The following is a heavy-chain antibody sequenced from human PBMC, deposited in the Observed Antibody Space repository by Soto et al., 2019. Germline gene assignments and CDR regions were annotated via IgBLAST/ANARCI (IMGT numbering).Heavy chain of an antibody. CDR2: ISAYNGNT. V-gene: IGHV1-18*04. D-gene: IGHD2-2*01. CDR3: ARGRYCSSTSCPRYYYYYGMDV. CDR1: GYTFTSYG. J-gene: IGHJ6*02. Sequence: ASVKVSCKASGYTFTSYGISWVRQAPGQGLEWMGWISAYNGNTNYAQKLQGRVTMTTDTSTSTAYMELRSLRSGDTAVYYCARGRYCSSTSCPRYYYYYGMDVWGQGTTVTVSS.